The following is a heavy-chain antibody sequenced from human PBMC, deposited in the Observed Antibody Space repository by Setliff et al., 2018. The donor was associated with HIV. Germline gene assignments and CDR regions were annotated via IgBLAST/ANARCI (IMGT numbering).Heavy chain of an antibody. CDR2: INDNGST. J-gene: IGHJ4*02. CDR3: ARDDTVVRGHIDY. D-gene: IGHD3-10*01. V-gene: IGHV4-34*01. Sequence: PSETLSLTCAVYGGSFSGYYWSWIRQPPGKGLEWIGEINDNGSTNYNPSLKSRVTISVDTSKNQFSLKLSSVTAADTAVYYCARDDTVVRGHIDYWGQGTLVTVSS. CDR1: GGSFSGYY.